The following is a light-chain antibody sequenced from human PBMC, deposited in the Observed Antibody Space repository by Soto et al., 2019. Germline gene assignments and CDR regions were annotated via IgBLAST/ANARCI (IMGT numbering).Light chain of an antibody. CDR2: AAS. V-gene: IGKV1-39*01. Sequence: IQMTQSPSSLSASVGDRVTMSCRASQSVSSYLNWYQQKPGKAPKLLIYAASSLQSGVPSRFSGSGSGTDFTLTISSLQPEDFSTYYCQQSYSIPRTFGQGTMVDIK. CDR1: QSVSSY. CDR3: QQSYSIPRT. J-gene: IGKJ1*01.